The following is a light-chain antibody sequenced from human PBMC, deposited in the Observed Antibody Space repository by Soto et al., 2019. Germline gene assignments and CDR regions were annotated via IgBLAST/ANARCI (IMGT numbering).Light chain of an antibody. V-gene: IGKV1-9*01. CDR3: QQYNTYPWT. CDR1: QGISSY. CDR2: AAS. J-gene: IGKJ1*01. Sequence: DIQLTQSPSVLSASVGDTVTITCRASQGISSYLAWYQQKPGKAPKLLIYAASTLQSGVPSRFSGSGSGTDFTLTISRLHPDDFATYYCQQYNTYPWTFGQGTKVDIK.